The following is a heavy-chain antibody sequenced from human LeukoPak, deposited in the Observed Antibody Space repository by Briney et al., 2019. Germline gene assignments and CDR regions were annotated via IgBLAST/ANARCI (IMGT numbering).Heavy chain of an antibody. J-gene: IGHJ4*02. CDR2: ISSSSSYI. V-gene: IGHV3-21*01. CDR3: ATYRQVLLPFES. Sequence: GGSLRLSCEVSGFTFSSYSMTWVRQAPGKGLEWVSSISSSSSYIYYADSVKARFTISRDNAKNSLYLQMNSLRAEDTAVYYCATYRQVLLPFESWGQGTLVTVSS. CDR1: GFTFSSYS. D-gene: IGHD2-8*02.